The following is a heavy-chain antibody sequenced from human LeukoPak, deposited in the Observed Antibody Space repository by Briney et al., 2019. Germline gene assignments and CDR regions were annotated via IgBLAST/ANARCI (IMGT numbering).Heavy chain of an antibody. V-gene: IGHV4-59*01. Sequence: SETLSLTCTVSGGSISSYYWSWIRQPPGKGLEWIGYIYYSGSTNYNPSLKSRVTISVDTPKNQFSLKLSSVTAADTAVYYCARVPYYYDSSGYYFGFDPWGQGTLVTVSS. CDR2: IYYSGST. J-gene: IGHJ5*02. CDR3: ARVPYYYDSSGYYFGFDP. CDR1: GGSISSYY. D-gene: IGHD3-22*01.